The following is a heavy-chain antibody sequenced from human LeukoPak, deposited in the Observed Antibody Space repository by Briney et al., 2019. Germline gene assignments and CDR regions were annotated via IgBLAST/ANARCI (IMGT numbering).Heavy chain of an antibody. CDR3: ARDSPIAAAALYDY. D-gene: IGHD6-13*01. CDR2: ISSSGSTI. CDR1: GFTFSDYY. J-gene: IGHJ4*02. Sequence: GGSLRLSCAASGFTFSDYYMSWIRQAPGKGLECVSYISSSGSTIYYADSVKGRFTISRDNAKNSLYLQMNSLRAEDTAVYYCARDSPIAAAALYDYWGQGTLVTVSS. V-gene: IGHV3-11*01.